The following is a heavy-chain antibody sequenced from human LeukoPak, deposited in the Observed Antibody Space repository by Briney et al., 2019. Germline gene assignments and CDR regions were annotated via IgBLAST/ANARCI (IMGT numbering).Heavy chain of an antibody. V-gene: IGHV4-31*03. D-gene: IGHD1-26*01. J-gene: IGHJ4*02. CDR2: IYHSGST. CDR1: GGSISSGGYY. CDR3: ARGEAMDYFDY. Sequence: SETLSLTCTVSGGSISSGGYYWSWIRQHPGKGLEWIGYIYHSGSTYYNPSLKSRVTISVDTSKNQFSLKLSSVTAADTAVYYCARGEAMDYFDYWGQGTLVTVSS.